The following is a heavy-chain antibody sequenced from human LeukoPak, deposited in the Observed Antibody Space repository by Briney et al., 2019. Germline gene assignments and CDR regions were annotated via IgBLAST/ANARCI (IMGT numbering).Heavy chain of an antibody. D-gene: IGHD6-19*01. J-gene: IGHJ4*02. CDR2: IIGSGDST. CDR3: AKVGVAVAGTWFTGEGYYFDY. Sequence: PGGSLRLSCAASGFTFSSYGMSWVRQAPGKGLEWVSAIIGSGDSTYYADSVKGRFTISRDNSKNTLYLQMNSLRAEDTAVYYCAKVGVAVAGTWFTGEGYYFDYWGQGTLVTVSS. CDR1: GFTFSSYG. V-gene: IGHV3-23*01.